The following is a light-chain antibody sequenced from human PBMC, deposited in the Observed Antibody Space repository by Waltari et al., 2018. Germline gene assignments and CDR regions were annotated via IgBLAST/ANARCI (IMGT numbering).Light chain of an antibody. V-gene: IGLV1-44*01. CDR2: RSD. CDR1: SSNIGSNV. Sequence: QSVLTQPPSAAGSPGQRVTIFCSGSSSNIGSNVVNWYQQFPGKAPKLLIYRSDHRPSGVPDRFSGSKSGTSASLAISGLHPEDEAEYYCAAWDDSLRGHWVFGGGTKVTVL. J-gene: IGLJ3*02. CDR3: AAWDDSLRGHWV.